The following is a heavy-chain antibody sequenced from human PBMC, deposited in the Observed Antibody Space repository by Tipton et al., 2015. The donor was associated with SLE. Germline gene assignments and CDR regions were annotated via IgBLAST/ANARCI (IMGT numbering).Heavy chain of an antibody. J-gene: IGHJ4*02. Sequence: SLRLSCEASGFTFSSYTMHWVRQTPGKGLVWVSRVYPDGVTTDYADSVRGRFTISRDNAKNTVYLQMNSLRAEDTAVYFCAKGGSGSYYNSRFDYWGQGALVTVSS. CDR3: AKGGSGSYYNSRFDY. V-gene: IGHV3-74*01. CDR1: GFTFSSYT. CDR2: VYPDGVTT. D-gene: IGHD3-10*01.